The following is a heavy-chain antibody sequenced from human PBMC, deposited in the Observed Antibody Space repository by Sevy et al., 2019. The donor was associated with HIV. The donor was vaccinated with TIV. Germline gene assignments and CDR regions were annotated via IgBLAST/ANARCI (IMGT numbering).Heavy chain of an antibody. CDR3: ARFPGIAVAGTRAEYYGMDV. V-gene: IGHV4-4*07. Sequence: SETLSLTCTVSGGSISSYYWSWIRQPAGKGLEWIGRIYTSGSTNYNPSLKSRVTMSVDTSKNQFSLKLSSVTAADTAVYYCARFPGIAVAGTRAEYYGMDVWGQGTTVTVS. J-gene: IGHJ6*02. CDR2: IYTSGST. D-gene: IGHD6-19*01. CDR1: GGSISSYY.